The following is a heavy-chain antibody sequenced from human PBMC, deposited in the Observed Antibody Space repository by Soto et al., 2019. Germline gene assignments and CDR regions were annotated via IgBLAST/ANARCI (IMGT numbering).Heavy chain of an antibody. V-gene: IGHV3-64D*06. Sequence: GGTLTLSCSASGVIFSESTIYWVRQRPGKGLEAISAVSTSGRSNYYAYSVNHRFTISKDNYKNTLFLQMGSLSPEATVIYYCVKQAHGLDGVAFDYWGQGTQVTVSS. J-gene: IGHJ4*02. CDR3: VKQAHGLDGVAFDY. D-gene: IGHD2-15*01. CDR1: GVIFSEST. CDR2: VSTSGRSN.